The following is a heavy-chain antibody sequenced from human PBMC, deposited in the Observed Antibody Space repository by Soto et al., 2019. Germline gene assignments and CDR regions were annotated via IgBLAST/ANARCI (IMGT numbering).Heavy chain of an antibody. Sequence: LRLSCAASGFTFSSYAMSWVRQAPGKGLEWVSAISGSGGSTYYADSAKGRFTISRDNSKNTLYLQMNSLRAEDTAVYYCAKQGDSSSWQFYYYGMDVWGQGTTVTVSS. CDR2: ISGSGGST. D-gene: IGHD6-13*01. CDR3: AKQGDSSSWQFYYYGMDV. V-gene: IGHV3-23*01. J-gene: IGHJ6*02. CDR1: GFTFSSYA.